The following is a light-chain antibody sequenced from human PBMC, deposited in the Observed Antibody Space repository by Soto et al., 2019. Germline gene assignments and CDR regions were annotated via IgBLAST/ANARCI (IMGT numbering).Light chain of an antibody. J-gene: IGLJ2*01. V-gene: IGLV2-14*03. CDR2: EVN. CDR1: SSDVGGYVY. Sequence: QSVLTQPASVSASPGQSITISCTGTSSDVGGYVYVSWYQQYPGKAPSLTLYEVNNRPSGISNRFSGSTSGNTASLTISGLQAEDEADYFCSSFTTSGTLLFGGGTKLTVL. CDR3: SSFTTSGTLL.